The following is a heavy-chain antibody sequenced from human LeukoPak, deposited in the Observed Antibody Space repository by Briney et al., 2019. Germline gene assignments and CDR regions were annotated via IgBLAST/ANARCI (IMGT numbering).Heavy chain of an antibody. V-gene: IGHV3-48*01. J-gene: IGHJ4*02. Sequence: GGSLRLSCAASGFTFSSYSMNWVRQAPGKGLEWVSYISGSSTIYYADSVKGRFTISRDNAKNSLYLQMNSLRAEDTAVYYCAREDIVVVPAASFYFDYWGQGTLVTVSS. D-gene: IGHD2-2*01. CDR1: GFTFSSYS. CDR2: ISGSSTI. CDR3: AREDIVVVPAASFYFDY.